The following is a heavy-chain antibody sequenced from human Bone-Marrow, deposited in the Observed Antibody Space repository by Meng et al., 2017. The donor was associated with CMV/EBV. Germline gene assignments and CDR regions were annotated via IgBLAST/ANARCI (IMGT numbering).Heavy chain of an antibody. J-gene: IGHJ4*02. CDR2: ISYDGSNK. V-gene: IGHV3-30-3*01. D-gene: IGHD3-10*01. Sequence: GESLKISCAASGFTFSSYAMHWVRQAPGKGLEWVAVISYDGSNKYYADSVKGRFTISRDNSKNTLYLQMNSLRAEDTAVYYCARGGRFGEINWGQGTLVTVSS. CDR1: GFTFSSYA. CDR3: ARGGRFGEIN.